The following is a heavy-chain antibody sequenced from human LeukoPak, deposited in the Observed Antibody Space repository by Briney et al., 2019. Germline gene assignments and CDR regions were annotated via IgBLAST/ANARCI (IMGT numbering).Heavy chain of an antibody. D-gene: IGHD6-6*01. CDR2: IIPISGTA. Sequence: GASVKVSCKASGGTFSSYAISWVRQAPGQGLEWMGGIIPISGTANYAQKFQGRVTITTDESTSTAYMVLSSLRSEDTAVYYCARRYITAPKRDWFDPWGQGTLVTVSS. J-gene: IGHJ5*02. CDR1: GGTFSSYA. V-gene: IGHV1-69*05. CDR3: ARRYITAPKRDWFDP.